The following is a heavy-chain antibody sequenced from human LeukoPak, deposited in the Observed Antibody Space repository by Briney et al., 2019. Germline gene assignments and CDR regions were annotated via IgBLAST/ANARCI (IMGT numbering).Heavy chain of an antibody. CDR1: GYTFTGYY. D-gene: IGHD3-22*01. V-gene: IGHV1-2*02. Sequence: ASVKVSCKASGYTFTGYYMHWVRQAPGQGLEWMGWINPNSGGTNYAQKFQGRVTMTRDTFTTTAYMELRSLRSDDTAVYYCARDGRHRYYYDSSGFYGGWFDPWGQGTLVTVS. CDR2: INPNSGGT. J-gene: IGHJ5*02. CDR3: ARDGRHRYYYDSSGFYGGWFDP.